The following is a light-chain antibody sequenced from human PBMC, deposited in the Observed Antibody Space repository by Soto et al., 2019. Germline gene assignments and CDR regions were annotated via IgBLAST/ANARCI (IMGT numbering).Light chain of an antibody. CDR1: QGVSSY. CDR2: GAS. Sequence: EIVLTQSPATLSLSPGERATLSCRASQGVSSYLAWYQQKPGQAPRLLIYGASGRATGIPDRFSGSGSGTEFTLTISSLQSGDLAVYYCQQYSSWYTFGQGTKLEIK. CDR3: QQYSSWYT. J-gene: IGKJ2*01. V-gene: IGKV3D-15*01.